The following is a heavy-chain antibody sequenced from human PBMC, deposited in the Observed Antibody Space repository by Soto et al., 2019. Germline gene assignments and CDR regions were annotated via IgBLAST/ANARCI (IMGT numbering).Heavy chain of an antibody. Sequence: GGSLRLSCAASGFTFSSYAMHWVRQAPGKGLEWVAVISYDGSNKYYADSVKGRFTISRDNSKNTLYLQMNSLRAEDTAVYYCARDFGSSSSSGYYYGMDVWGQGTTVTVSS. J-gene: IGHJ6*02. D-gene: IGHD6-6*01. CDR2: ISYDGSNK. V-gene: IGHV3-30-3*01. CDR1: GFTFSSYA. CDR3: ARDFGSSSSSGYYYGMDV.